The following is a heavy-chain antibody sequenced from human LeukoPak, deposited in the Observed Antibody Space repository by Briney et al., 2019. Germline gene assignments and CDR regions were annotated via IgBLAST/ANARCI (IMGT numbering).Heavy chain of an antibody. J-gene: IGHJ4*02. D-gene: IGHD1-26*01. CDR2: ISAYNGNT. CDR3: ARVRWELPELDY. CDR1: GYNISSYG. V-gene: IGHV1-18*01. Sequence: ASVKVSCKASGYNISSYGISWVRQAPGQGLEWMGWISAYNGNTKYVEKFQGRVSMTTDTSTRIVYMDLRSLRSDDTAVYYCARVRWELPELDYWGQGTLVTVSS.